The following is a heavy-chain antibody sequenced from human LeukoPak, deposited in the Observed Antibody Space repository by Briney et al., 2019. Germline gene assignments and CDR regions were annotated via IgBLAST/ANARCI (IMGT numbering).Heavy chain of an antibody. J-gene: IGHJ3*01. V-gene: IGHV3-64D*06. CDR1: GFPFNTYA. D-gene: IGHD2-15*01. CDR2: ISSNGDNT. Sequence: PGGSLRLSCSASGFPFNTYAIHRVRQAPGKGLEYVAGISSNGDNTDFADSAKGRFTISRDNSKSTLFLQMNSLRAEDTAVYFCTRDSALLGVAFDLWGQGTVVTVSS. CDR3: TRDSALLGVAFDL.